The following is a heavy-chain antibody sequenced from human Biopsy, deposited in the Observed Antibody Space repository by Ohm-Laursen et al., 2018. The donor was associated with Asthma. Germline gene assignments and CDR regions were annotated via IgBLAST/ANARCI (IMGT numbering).Heavy chain of an antibody. J-gene: IGHJ4*02. D-gene: IGHD2-15*01. Sequence: GSLRLSCAASGFTLSSYAMSWVRQAPGKGLEWVSSISRSSTYIYYADSIKGRFTISRDNAKTSLYLQMNSLRAEDTAVYYCARSREAYCSGGTCHTSGFDFWGQGTLVTVSS. CDR1: GFTLSSYA. CDR2: ISRSSTYI. CDR3: ARSREAYCSGGTCHTSGFDF. V-gene: IGHV3-21*01.